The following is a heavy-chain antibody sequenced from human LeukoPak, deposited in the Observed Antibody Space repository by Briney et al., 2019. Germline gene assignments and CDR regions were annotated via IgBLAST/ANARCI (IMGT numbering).Heavy chain of an antibody. CDR1: GGTFSSYA. V-gene: IGHV1-69*05. CDR2: IIPIFGTA. CDR3: ARGQLAGSFDY. D-gene: IGHD6-19*01. Sequence: SVKVSCKASGGTFSSYAISRVRQAPGQGLEWMGRIIPIFGTANYAQKFQGRVTITTDESTSTAYMELSSLRSEDTAVYYCARGQLAGSFDYWGQGTLVTVSS. J-gene: IGHJ4*02.